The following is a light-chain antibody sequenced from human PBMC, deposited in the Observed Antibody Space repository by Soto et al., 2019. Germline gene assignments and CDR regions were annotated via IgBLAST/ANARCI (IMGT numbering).Light chain of an antibody. CDR3: CSYAGSYNWV. Sequence: QSALTQPRSVSGSPGQSVTISCTGTSSDVGGYNYVSWYQQHPGKAPKLMIYDVSKRPSGVPDRFSGSKSGNTASLTISGLQAEDEADYYCCSYAGSYNWVFGGGTKPPS. J-gene: IGLJ3*02. CDR1: SSDVGGYNY. CDR2: DVS. V-gene: IGLV2-11*01.